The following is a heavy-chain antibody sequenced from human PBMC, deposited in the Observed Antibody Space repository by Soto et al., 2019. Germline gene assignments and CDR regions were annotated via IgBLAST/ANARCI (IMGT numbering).Heavy chain of an antibody. CDR2: ISSSSSTI. V-gene: IGHV3-48*02. Sequence: EVQLVESGGGLVQPGGSLRLSCAASGFTFSSYSMNWVRQAPGKGLEWVSYISSSSSTIYYADSVKGRFTISRNNAKNSLYLQINSLRDEDTAVYYCARGSSGELDYWGQGTLVTVYS. D-gene: IGHD6-25*01. CDR3: ARGSSGELDY. CDR1: GFTFSSYS. J-gene: IGHJ4*02.